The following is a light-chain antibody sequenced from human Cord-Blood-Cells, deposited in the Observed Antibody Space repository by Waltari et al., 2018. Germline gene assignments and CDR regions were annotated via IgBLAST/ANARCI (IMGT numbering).Light chain of an antibody. CDR3: CSYAGSSRV. V-gene: IGLV2-23*01. CDR1: SSDVGSYNL. Sequence: QSALTQPASVSGSPGQSITISCTGTSSDVGSYNLVSWYQQHPGKAPKLMIYEGSKRHAGVSNRFSGSKSGNTASLTISGIQAEDEADYSCCSYAGSSRVFGGGTKLTVL. CDR2: EGS. J-gene: IGLJ3*02.